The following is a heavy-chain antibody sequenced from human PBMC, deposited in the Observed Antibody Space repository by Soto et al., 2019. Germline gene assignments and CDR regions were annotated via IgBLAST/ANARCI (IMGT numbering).Heavy chain of an antibody. CDR3: AKDSYSSSSPDWFDP. CDR2: ISGSGGST. Sequence: GGSLRLSCAASGLTFSSYAMSWVRQAPGKGLEWVSAISGSGGSTYYADSVKGRFTISRDNSKNTLYLQMNSLRAEDMAVYYCAKDSYSSSSPDWFDPWGQGTLVTVSS. J-gene: IGHJ5*02. V-gene: IGHV3-23*01. CDR1: GLTFSSYA. D-gene: IGHD6-6*01.